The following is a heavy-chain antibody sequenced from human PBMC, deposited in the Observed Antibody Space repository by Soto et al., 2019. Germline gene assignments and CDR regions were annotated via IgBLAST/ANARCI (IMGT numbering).Heavy chain of an antibody. Sequence: QVQLQESGPGLVKPSQTLSLTCTVSGGSITAGDYYWGWIRQHPGKGLEWIGYMHYSGRTYNNPALXSXVXIXLDTSKNQFSLKLSSVTAADTAEYFCVRYYYVTSGYSNWFESWGQGTLVTVSS. J-gene: IGHJ5*01. V-gene: IGHV4-31*03. D-gene: IGHD3-22*01. CDR1: GGSITAGDYY. CDR2: MHYSGRT. CDR3: VRYYYVTSGYSNWFES.